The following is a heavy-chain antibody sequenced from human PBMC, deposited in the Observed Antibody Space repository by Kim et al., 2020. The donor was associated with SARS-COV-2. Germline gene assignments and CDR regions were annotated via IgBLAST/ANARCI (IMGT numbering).Heavy chain of an antibody. J-gene: IGHJ4*02. D-gene: IGHD1-26*01. CDR1: GFTFSSYA. CDR2: ISGSGGST. V-gene: IGHV3-23*01. CDR3: AKLPAISGSYLGSLYFDY. Sequence: GGSLRLSCAASGFTFSSYAMSWVRQAPGKGLEWVSAISGSGGSTYYADSVKGRFTISRDNSKNTLYLQMNSLRAEDTAVYYCAKLPAISGSYLGSLYFDYWGQGTLVTVSS.